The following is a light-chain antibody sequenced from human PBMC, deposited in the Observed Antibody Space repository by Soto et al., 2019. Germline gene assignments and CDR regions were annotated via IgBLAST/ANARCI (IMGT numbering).Light chain of an antibody. Sequence: DIQLTQSPSFLSASVGDRVTITCRASQGISSYLAWYQQKPGKAPKLLIYAAFTLQSGVPLRFSGSGSGTEFTLTISSLQPEDSATYYCQQLNSYPLTFGGGTKVEIK. CDR2: AAF. CDR3: QQLNSYPLT. J-gene: IGKJ4*01. V-gene: IGKV1-9*01. CDR1: QGISSY.